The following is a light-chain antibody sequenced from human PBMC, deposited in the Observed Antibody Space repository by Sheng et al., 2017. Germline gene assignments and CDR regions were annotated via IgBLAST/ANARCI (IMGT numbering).Light chain of an antibody. J-gene: IGKJ1*01. CDR2: GAS. V-gene: IGKV1-12*02. Sequence: DIQMTQSPSSVSASVGDRVTITCRASQDIRTWLAWYQQKPGKAPKVLIHGASTLLSGVPSRFSGSGSGTDFTLTINSLQPEDFATYYCQHANSFPWTFGQGTKVEMK. CDR1: QDIRTW. CDR3: QHANSFPWT.